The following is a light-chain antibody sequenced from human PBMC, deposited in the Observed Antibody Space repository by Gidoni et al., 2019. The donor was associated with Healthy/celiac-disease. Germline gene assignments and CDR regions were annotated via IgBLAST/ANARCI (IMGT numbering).Light chain of an antibody. CDR2: GAS. CDR1: QSVSSSY. Sequence: EIVLTQSPGTLSLSPVERATLPCRASQSVSSSYLAWYQQKPGQAPRLLIYGASSRATGIPDRFSGSGSGTDFTLTISRLEPEDFAVYYCQQYGSSPPKYTFGQGTKLEIK. CDR3: QQYGSSPPKYT. V-gene: IGKV3-20*01. J-gene: IGKJ2*01.